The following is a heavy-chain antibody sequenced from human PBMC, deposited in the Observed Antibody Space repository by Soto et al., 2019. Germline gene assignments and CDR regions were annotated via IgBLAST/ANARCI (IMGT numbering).Heavy chain of an antibody. CDR3: ARSQGSSTSLEIYYYYYYGMDV. CDR1: GGTFGSYA. D-gene: IGHD2-2*01. Sequence: QVQLVQSGAEVKKPGSSVKVSCKASGGTFGSYAISWVRKAPGQGLEWMGGISPIHGTANYAQKFQGRVTMAADESTSTAYMELSSLRSEDTAVYYCARSQGSSTSLEIYYYYYYGMDVWGQGTTVTVSS. V-gene: IGHV1-69*01. CDR2: ISPIHGTA. J-gene: IGHJ6*02.